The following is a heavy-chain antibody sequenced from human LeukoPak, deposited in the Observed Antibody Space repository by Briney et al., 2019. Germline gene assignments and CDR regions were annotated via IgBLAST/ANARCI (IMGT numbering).Heavy chain of an antibody. CDR1: GYTFTSYD. Sequence: ASLKDSCKASGYTFTSYDIRWGRQATGQGLEWMGWMNPNSGNTGYAQKFQGRVTMTRNTSISTAYMELSSLRSEDTRVYYCARISYSYDSSGYYFGYWGQGTLVTVSS. D-gene: IGHD3-22*01. J-gene: IGHJ4*02. CDR3: ARISYSYDSSGYYFGY. V-gene: IGHV1-8*01. CDR2: MNPNSGNT.